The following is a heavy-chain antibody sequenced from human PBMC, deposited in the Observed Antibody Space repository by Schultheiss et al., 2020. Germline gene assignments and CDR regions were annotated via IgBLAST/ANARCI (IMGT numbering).Heavy chain of an antibody. D-gene: IGHD4-11*01. V-gene: IGHV1-18*04. J-gene: IGHJ4*02. CDR2: VSAHNDDT. CDR3: ARDKWDYTNYFFDY. Sequence: GESLKISCKASGYTFTDYHMHWVRQAPGQGLEWMGWVSAHNDDTNYAQKLQGRVTMTTDTSTSTAYMELTSLRSDDTALYYCARDKWDYTNYFFDYWGQGTLVTVSS. CDR1: GYTFTDYH.